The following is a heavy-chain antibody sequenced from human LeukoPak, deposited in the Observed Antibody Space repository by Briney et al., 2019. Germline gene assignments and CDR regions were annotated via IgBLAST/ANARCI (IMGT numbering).Heavy chain of an antibody. V-gene: IGHV1-8*03. D-gene: IGHD6-19*01. CDR2: MNPNSGNT. Sequence: ASVNVSCKASGYTFTSYDINWVRQATGQGLEWMGWMNPNSGNTGYAQKFQGRVTITRNTSISTAYMELSSLRSEDTAVYYCARGRHGGWYSYYYYYYMDVWGKGTTVTISS. CDR3: ARGRHGGWYSYYYYYYMDV. J-gene: IGHJ6*03. CDR1: GYTFTSYD.